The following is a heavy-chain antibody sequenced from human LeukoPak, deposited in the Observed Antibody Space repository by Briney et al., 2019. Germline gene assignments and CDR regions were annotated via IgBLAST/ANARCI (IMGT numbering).Heavy chain of an antibody. J-gene: IGHJ3*02. CDR3: AREEDLNDGDGFDI. CDR1: LVTATSHY. V-gene: IGHV3-69-1*02. CDR2: ISSGGIT. Sequence: GGSPRLSCAASLVTATSHYMSWVRHAPGEGLEWVSYISSGGITHYADSVKGRFTISRDNAKNSLYLQMNSLRAEDTAVYYCAREEDLNDGDGFDIWGQGTMVTVSS. D-gene: IGHD1-1*01.